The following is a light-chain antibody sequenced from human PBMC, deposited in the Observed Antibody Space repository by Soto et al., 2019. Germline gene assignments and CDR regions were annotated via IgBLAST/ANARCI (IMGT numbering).Light chain of an antibody. CDR3: QQYKDWPPYT. V-gene: IGKV3-15*01. Sequence: EILMTRSQATLSFSPGERATLSCRASQSISSNVAWYQQKPGQAPRLLIYGASTRATGVPARFSGGGSGTEFTLTISSLQSEDFAVYFCQQYKDWPPYTFGQGTKLEIK. CDR2: GAS. CDR1: QSISSN. J-gene: IGKJ2*01.